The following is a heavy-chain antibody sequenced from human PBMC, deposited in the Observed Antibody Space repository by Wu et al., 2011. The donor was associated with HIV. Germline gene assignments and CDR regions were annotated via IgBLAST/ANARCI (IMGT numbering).Heavy chain of an antibody. Sequence: QVQLVQSGAEVKKPGASVKVSCKASGYTFNTYAISWVRQAPGQGLEWMGWISPYDGDTKYPQKLQGRVTMTTDTSTGTAYMELRSLRSDDTGVYYXARDDSSGWPEGFDYWGQGTLV. CDR2: ISPYDGDT. CDR3: ARDDSSGWPEGFDY. D-gene: IGHD6-19*01. CDR1: GYTFNTYA. V-gene: IGHV1-18*01. J-gene: IGHJ4*02.